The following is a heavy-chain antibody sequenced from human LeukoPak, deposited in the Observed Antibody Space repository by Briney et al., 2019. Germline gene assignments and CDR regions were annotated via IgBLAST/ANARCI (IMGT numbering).Heavy chain of an antibody. CDR1: GFTFSNYA. D-gene: IGHD2-15*01. V-gene: IGHV3-30*01. J-gene: IGHJ4*02. CDR2: ISSGGTYE. Sequence: PGGSLRLSCAASGFTFSNYAMHWVRQAPGKGLEWVSLISSGGTYEYYADSVKGRFTISRDNSKNTLYLQLNSLRAEDTAVYYCARAVSAARVYDYWGQGTLVTVSS. CDR3: ARAVSAARVYDY.